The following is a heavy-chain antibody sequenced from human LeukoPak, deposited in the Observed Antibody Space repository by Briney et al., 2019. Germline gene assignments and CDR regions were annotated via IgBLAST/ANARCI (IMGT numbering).Heavy chain of an antibody. J-gene: IGHJ6*02. CDR1: GFTFSSSW. D-gene: IGHD3-10*01. CDR3: AKRGGWLDYYYGMDV. V-gene: IGHV3-74*01. Sequence: GGSLRLSCAASGFTFSSSWMHWVRQAPGKGLVWVSRINSDGSSTSYADSVKGRFTISRDNSKNTLYLQMNSLRAEDTAVYYCAKRGGWLDYYYGMDVWGQGTTVTVSS. CDR2: INSDGSST.